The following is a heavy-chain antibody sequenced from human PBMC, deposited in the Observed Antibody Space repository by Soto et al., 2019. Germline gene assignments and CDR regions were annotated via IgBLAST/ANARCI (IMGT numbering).Heavy chain of an antibody. Sequence: GGSLRLSCAASGFTVSNTYMSWVRQAQGKGLEWVSVIYSGGSTYYADSVKGRLIISRDNFENTVYLQMNSLRAEDTAVYYCARPPTEDMDVWGTGTTVTVSS. CDR2: IYSGGST. CDR1: GFTVSNTY. CDR3: ARPPTEDMDV. V-gene: IGHV3-66*04. J-gene: IGHJ6*03.